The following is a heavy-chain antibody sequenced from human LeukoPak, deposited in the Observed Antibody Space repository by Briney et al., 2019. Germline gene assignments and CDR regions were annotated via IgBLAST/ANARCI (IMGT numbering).Heavy chain of an antibody. V-gene: IGHV4-59*01. CDR2: IYHNGRT. CDR1: GASFSNDY. CDR3: ARASEGIGYFDT. J-gene: IGHJ4*02. D-gene: IGHD3-16*01. Sequence: SETLSLTCTVSGASFSNDYWSWVRQAPGKGLEWIGYIYHNGRTSYNPSLKSRLTMSMETSQKQFSLQLISVTAADTAIYYCARASEGIGYFDTWGRGSLVTVSS.